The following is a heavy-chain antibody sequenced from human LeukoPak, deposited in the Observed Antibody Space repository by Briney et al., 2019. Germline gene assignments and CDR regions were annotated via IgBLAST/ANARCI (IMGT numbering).Heavy chain of an antibody. J-gene: IGHJ4*02. V-gene: IGHV3-30*18. Sequence: PGASLILSCAAAGFTFSSYAIHWVRQAPSKGLEWVAVLSSDGRDKHHADSVKGRFTISRDHSKNTLYLQTNRLRAEDTAVYYCAKDLRRIAAYYLDYWGQGTLVTGS. CDR3: AKDLRRIAAYYLDY. CDR2: LSSDGRDK. CDR1: GFTFSSYA. D-gene: IGHD6-25*01.